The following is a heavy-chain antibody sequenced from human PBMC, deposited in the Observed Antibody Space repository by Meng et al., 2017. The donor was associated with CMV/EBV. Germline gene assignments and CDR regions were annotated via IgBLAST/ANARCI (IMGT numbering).Heavy chain of an antibody. CDR3: ARDVYYYDSSGYYIDY. J-gene: IGHJ4*02. Sequence: GESLKISCASSGFTFSSYSMNWVRQAPGKGLEWVSSISSSSSYIYYADSGKGRFTISRDNAKNSLYLKMNSLRAEDTAVYYCARDVYYYDSSGYYIDYWGQGTLVTVSS. CDR1: GFTFSSYS. CDR2: ISSSSSYI. D-gene: IGHD3-22*01. V-gene: IGHV3-21*01.